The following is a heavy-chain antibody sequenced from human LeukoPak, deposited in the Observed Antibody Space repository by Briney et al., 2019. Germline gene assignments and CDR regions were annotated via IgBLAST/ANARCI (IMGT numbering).Heavy chain of an antibody. V-gene: IGHV3-23*01. Sequence: PGGSLRLSCAASGFTFSSYAINWVRQAPGKGLEWVSGIRGSGGGAYYADSVKGRFTISRDNSKNTLYLQMNSLRAEDTAVYYCARGNSFTFGGVLVDYWGQGTLVTVSS. CDR1: GFTFSSYA. J-gene: IGHJ4*02. D-gene: IGHD3-16*02. CDR3: ARGNSFTFGGVLVDY. CDR2: IRGSGGGA.